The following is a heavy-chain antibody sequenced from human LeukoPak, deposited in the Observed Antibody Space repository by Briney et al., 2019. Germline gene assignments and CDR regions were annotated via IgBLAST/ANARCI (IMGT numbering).Heavy chain of an antibody. Sequence: PGRSLRLSCAASGFTFSSYGMHWVRQAPGKGLEWVAVISYDGSNKYYADSVKGRFTISRDNSKNTLYLQMNSLRAEDTAVYYCANLGGHGSGSYYGIDYWGQGTLVTVSS. D-gene: IGHD3-10*01. J-gene: IGHJ4*02. CDR2: ISYDGSNK. V-gene: IGHV3-30*18. CDR3: ANLGGHGSGSYYGIDY. CDR1: GFTFSSYG.